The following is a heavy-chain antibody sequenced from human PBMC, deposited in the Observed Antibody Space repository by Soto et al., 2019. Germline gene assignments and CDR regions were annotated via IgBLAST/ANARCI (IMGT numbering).Heavy chain of an antibody. CDR3: ARVGAYCVSTSCHDY. Sequence: QVQLVQSGAEVKKPGASVKVSCKASGYTFTNYGISWVRQAPGQGLEWMGWISAYNGNTDYAQKLQGRVTMTTDTSTSTADLELRSLSSDDTAVYYCARVGAYCVSTSCHDYWGQGTLVTVSS. V-gene: IGHV1-18*01. CDR2: ISAYNGNT. CDR1: GYTFTNYG. J-gene: IGHJ4*02. D-gene: IGHD2-2*01.